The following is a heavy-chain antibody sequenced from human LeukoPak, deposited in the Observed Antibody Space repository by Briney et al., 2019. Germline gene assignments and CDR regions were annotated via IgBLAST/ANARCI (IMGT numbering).Heavy chain of an antibody. J-gene: IGHJ3*02. CDR1: GFTFSSYA. V-gene: IGHV3-23*01. D-gene: IGHD6-19*01. Sequence: SGGSLRLSCAASGFTFSSYAMSWVRQAPGKGLEWVSAISGSGGSTYYADSVKGRFTISRDNSKNTLYLQMNSLRAEDMALYYCAKAMAVAVVDAFDIWGQGTMVTVSS. CDR3: AKAMAVAVVDAFDI. CDR2: ISGSGGST.